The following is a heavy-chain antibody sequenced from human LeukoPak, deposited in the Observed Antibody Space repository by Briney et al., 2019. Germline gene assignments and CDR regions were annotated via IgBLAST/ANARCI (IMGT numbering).Heavy chain of an antibody. CDR3: ARLTIYDDTEY. J-gene: IGHJ4*02. CDR2: ITRSGSNI. Sequence: PGGSLRLSCTGSQLIFSKYGLNWVRQSPGKGLEWISSITRSGSNIDYADSVRGRFTISRDNAKNSLFLHMNSLRVEDTAVYYCARLTIYDDTEYWGQGTLVTVSS. D-gene: IGHD3-3*01. CDR1: QLIFSKYG. V-gene: IGHV3-48*03.